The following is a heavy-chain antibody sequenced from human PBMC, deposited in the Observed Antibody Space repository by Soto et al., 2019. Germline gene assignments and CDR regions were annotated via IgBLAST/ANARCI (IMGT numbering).Heavy chain of an antibody. Sequence: QVQLQESGPGLVKPSQTLSLTCTVSGGSISSGGYYRSWIRQHPGKGLEWIGYIYYSGSTYYNPSLKRRVTISVDTSKNQFSLKLSSVTAADTAVYYCARGRYYGSGSYYRTDYYYYYMDVWGKGTTVTVSS. D-gene: IGHD3-10*01. CDR1: GGSISSGGYY. V-gene: IGHV4-31*03. CDR2: IYYSGST. CDR3: ARGRYYGSGSYYRTDYYYYYMDV. J-gene: IGHJ6*03.